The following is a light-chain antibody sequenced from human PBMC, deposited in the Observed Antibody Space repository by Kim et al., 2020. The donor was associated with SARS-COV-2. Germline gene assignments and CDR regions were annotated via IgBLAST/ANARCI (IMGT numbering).Light chain of an antibody. J-gene: IGKJ1*01. V-gene: IGKV3-20*01. CDR1: QSVTNSY. CDR3: QQYDRSPVT. CDR2: GAS. Sequence: EIVLTQSPGTLSLSPGERATLSCRASQSVTNSYLAWYQQKPGQAPRLLIFGASSRATGIPDRFSGSGSETDFTLTISRLEPEDFAVYYCQQYDRSPVTFGRGTKVEVK.